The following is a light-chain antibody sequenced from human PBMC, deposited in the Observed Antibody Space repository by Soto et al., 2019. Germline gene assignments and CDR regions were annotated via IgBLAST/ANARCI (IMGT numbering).Light chain of an antibody. Sequence: DIQMTQSPSSLSASVADRVTISCRASQSIVGYLNWYQQTPGKAPKLLIYAAPSLRSGVPSRFSGSGSGTDFNFTISSLQPEDFGTYYCQQSYTTPFTFGPGTHVDI. CDR1: QSIVGY. J-gene: IGKJ3*01. V-gene: IGKV1-39*01. CDR3: QQSYTTPFT. CDR2: AAP.